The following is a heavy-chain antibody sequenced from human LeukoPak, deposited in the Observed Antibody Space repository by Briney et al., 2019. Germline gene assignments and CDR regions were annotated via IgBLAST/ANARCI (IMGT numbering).Heavy chain of an antibody. CDR3: AKDGEPYSSSSPTYYYYYMDV. D-gene: IGHD6-6*01. CDR2: ISWDGGST. J-gene: IGHJ6*03. Sequence: GGSLRLSCAASGFTFDDYAMHWVRQAPGKGLERVSLISWDGGSTYYADSVKGRFTISRDNSKNSLYLQMNSLRAEDTALYYCAKDGEPYSSSSPTYYYYYMDVWGKGTTVTVSS. CDR1: GFTFDDYA. V-gene: IGHV3-43D*03.